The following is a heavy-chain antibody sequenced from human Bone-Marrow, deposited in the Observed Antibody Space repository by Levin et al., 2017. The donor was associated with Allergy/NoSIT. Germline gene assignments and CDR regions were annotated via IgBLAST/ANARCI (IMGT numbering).Heavy chain of an antibody. CDR3: SRDHGSGTSYDRPFVY. J-gene: IGHJ4*02. V-gene: IGHV4-31*03. Sequence: SETLSLTCRVFGGSMYSDGYYWSWIRHLPGSGLEFIDYFTAGGVTYFNPSLGGRASISLDRSESQLSLTLRSVTAADTAVYYCSRDHGSGTSYDRPFVYWGPGTLVTVSS. CDR1: GGSMYSDGYY. CDR2: FTAGGVT. D-gene: IGHD3-10*01.